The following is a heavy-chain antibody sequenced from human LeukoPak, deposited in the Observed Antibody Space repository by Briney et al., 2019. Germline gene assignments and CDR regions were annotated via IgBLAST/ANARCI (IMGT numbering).Heavy chain of an antibody. D-gene: IGHD6-13*01. CDR1: GGSISSSSYY. CDR3: ARSYSRFFYYMDV. V-gene: IGHV4-39*01. J-gene: IGHJ6*03. Sequence: SETLSLTCTVSGGSISSSSYYWGWIRQPPGKGLEWIGSIYYSGSTYYNPSLKSRVTISVDTSKNQFSLKLSSVTAADTAVYYCARSYSRFFYYMDVWAKGPRSPSP. CDR2: IYYSGST.